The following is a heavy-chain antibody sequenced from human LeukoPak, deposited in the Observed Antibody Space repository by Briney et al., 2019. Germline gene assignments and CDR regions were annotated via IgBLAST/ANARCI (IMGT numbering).Heavy chain of an antibody. Sequence: PGGSLRLYCAASGFTFSSYAMSWVRQAPGKGLEWVSAISGSGGSTYYADSVKGRFTISRDNSKNTLYLQMNSLRAEDTAVYYCAKDVGMTTVVMYYFDYWGQGTLVTVSS. V-gene: IGHV3-23*01. D-gene: IGHD4-23*01. CDR3: AKDVGMTTVVMYYFDY. J-gene: IGHJ4*02. CDR1: GFTFSSYA. CDR2: ISGSGGST.